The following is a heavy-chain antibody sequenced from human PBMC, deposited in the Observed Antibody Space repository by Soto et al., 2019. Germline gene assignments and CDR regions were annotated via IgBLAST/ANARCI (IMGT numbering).Heavy chain of an antibody. CDR2: IYYSGST. J-gene: IGHJ5*02. CDR3: ARHRARNWVDP. Sequence: PSETLSLTCIFSCGSIISSSYYWGWIRQPPGKGLEWIGSIYYSGSTYYNPSLKSRVTISVDTSKNQFSLKLSSVTAADTAVFYCARHRARNWVDPWGRGTLVTVSS. V-gene: IGHV4-39*01. D-gene: IGHD6-6*01. CDR1: CGSIISSSYY.